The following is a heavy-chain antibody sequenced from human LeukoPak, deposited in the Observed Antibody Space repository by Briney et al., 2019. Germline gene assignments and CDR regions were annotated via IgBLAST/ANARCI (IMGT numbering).Heavy chain of an antibody. J-gene: IGHJ5*02. Sequence: GGSLRLSCAASGFTFSSYWMSWVRQAPGKGLEWVANIKQDGSEKYYVDSVKGRFTISRDNAKNSLYLQMNSLRAEDPAVYYCARDNRDIVVVVAARNNWFDPWGQGTLVTVSS. CDR1: GFTFSSYW. D-gene: IGHD2-15*01. CDR3: ARDNRDIVVVVAARNNWFDP. V-gene: IGHV3-7*05. CDR2: IKQDGSEK.